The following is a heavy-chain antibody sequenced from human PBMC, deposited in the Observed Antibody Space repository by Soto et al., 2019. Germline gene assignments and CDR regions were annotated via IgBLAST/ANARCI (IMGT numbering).Heavy chain of an antibody. CDR1: GFTFSSHA. V-gene: IGHV3-23*01. Sequence: EVQLLESGGGLVQPGGSLRLSCTASGFTFSSHAMPWVRQAPGKGLEWVSGLSDSGGSIYYADSVQGRFTISRDNSMNTMYVQMTSLRAEDTEIDYCAMVSSSCSAGLFDHWGQGTLVTVS. CDR3: AMVSSSCSAGLFDH. J-gene: IGHJ4*02. CDR2: LSDSGGSI. D-gene: IGHD6-13*01.